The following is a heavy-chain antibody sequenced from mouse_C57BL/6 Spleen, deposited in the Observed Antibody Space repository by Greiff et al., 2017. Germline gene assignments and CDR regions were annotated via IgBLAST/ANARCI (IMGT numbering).Heavy chain of an antibody. CDR2: IYPGDGDT. Sequence: QVQLKESGPELVKPGASVKISCKASGYAFSSSWMNWVKQRPGKGLEWIGRIYPGDGDTNYNGKFKGKATLTADKSSSTAYMQLSGLTSEDSAVYFCARLDGNYLYFDYWGQGTTLTVSS. CDR3: ARLDGNYLYFDY. J-gene: IGHJ2*01. V-gene: IGHV1-82*01. D-gene: IGHD2-1*01. CDR1: GYAFSSSW.